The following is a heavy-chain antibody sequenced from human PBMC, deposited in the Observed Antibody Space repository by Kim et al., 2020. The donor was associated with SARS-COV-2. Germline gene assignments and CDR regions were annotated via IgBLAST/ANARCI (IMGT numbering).Heavy chain of an antibody. CDR3: AKDKRYDSAGLASDS. V-gene: IGHV3-33*03. J-gene: IGHJ4*02. Sequence: GGSLRRSCVASGFTFSSFGMHWVRQAPGKGPEWVAVIWYDGSKKLYVDSVKGRFIISRDNSKNTVYLQMNSLRAEDTAVYYCAKDKRYDSAGLASDSWGQGTLVTVSS. D-gene: IGHD3-22*01. CDR1: GFTFSSFG. CDR2: IWYDGSKK.